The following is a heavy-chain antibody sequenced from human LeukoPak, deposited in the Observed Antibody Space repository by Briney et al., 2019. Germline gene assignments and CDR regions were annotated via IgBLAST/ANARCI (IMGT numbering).Heavy chain of an antibody. D-gene: IGHD2-21*02. CDR3: AKDGDVVVTAILDY. J-gene: IGHJ4*02. CDR1: GFTFSDYY. CDR2: ISGSGGST. Sequence: GGSLRLSCAASGFTFSDYYMTWIRQAPGKGLEWVSAISGSGGSTYYADSVKGRFTISRDNSKNTLYLQMNSLRAEDTAVYYCAKDGDVVVTAILDYWGQGTLVTVSS. V-gene: IGHV3-23*01.